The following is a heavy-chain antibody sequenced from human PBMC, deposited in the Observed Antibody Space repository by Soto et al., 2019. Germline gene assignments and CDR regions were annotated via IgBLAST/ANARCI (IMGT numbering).Heavy chain of an antibody. CDR1: GGSISSGGYY. V-gene: IGHV4-31*03. CDR3: ATLPPRIVVVVLPIPS. J-gene: IGHJ4*02. Sequence: PSETLSLTCTVSGGSISSGGYYWTWIRQHPGKGLEWIGYDYYSGITYYNPSLKSRVTISLDTSNNQFSLNLKSVTAADTAVYYCATLPPRIVVVVLPIPSWGQGTLVTVS. CDR2: DYYSGIT. D-gene: IGHD2-15*01.